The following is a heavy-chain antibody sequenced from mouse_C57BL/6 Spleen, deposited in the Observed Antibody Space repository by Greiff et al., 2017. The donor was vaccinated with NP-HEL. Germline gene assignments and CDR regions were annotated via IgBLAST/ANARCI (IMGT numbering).Heavy chain of an antibody. D-gene: IGHD1-1*01. J-gene: IGHJ3*01. CDR1: GYTFTSYW. V-gene: IGHV1-64*01. CDR2: IHPNSGST. CDR3: ARGGLLLRQFAY. Sequence: VQLQQPGAELVKPGASVKLSCKASGYTFTSYWMHWVKQRPGQGLEWIGMIHPNSGSTNYNEKFKSKATLTVDKSSSTAYMQLSSLTSEDAAVYYCARGGLLLRQFAYWGQGTLVTVSA.